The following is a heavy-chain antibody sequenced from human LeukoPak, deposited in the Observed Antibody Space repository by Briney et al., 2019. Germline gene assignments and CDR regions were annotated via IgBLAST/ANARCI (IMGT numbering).Heavy chain of an antibody. Sequence: SETLSLTCAVSGDSFSSHYWTWVRQPPGRGLEWIGYISYIGTTNYNPSLKSRVTISIDTSKNQFSLKLSSVTTADTAVYYCARDLVTVTKGFDVWGLGTMVSVSS. J-gene: IGHJ3*01. CDR2: ISYIGTT. V-gene: IGHV4-59*11. D-gene: IGHD4-17*01. CDR1: GDSFSSHY. CDR3: ARDLVTVTKGFDV.